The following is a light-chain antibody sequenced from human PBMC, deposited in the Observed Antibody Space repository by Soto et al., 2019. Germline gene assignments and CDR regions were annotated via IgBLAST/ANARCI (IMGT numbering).Light chain of an antibody. J-gene: IGKJ4*01. Sequence: ERVMMQSPATLSVSPGERSTLSCMASQNIHTNLAWYQQKPCQAPRLLIYDASNRATGIPARLSGSGSGTDFTLTISSLEPEDFAVYYCQQRSNWLTFGGGTKVDIK. CDR2: DAS. CDR3: QQRSNWLT. CDR1: QNIHTN. V-gene: IGKV3-11*01.